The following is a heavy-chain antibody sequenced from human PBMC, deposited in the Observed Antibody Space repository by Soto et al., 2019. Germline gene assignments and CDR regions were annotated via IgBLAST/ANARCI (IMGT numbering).Heavy chain of an antibody. Sequence: GASVKVSCKTSGYTFTRNGISWVRQAPGQGLEWMGWISPKSGSIKYAQKFQGRVIMTTDTSTSTAYMELRSLRSDDTAVYYCAAVYYYDSSGYYSTGYYFDYWGQGTLVTVSS. CDR2: ISPKSGSI. V-gene: IGHV1-18*01. CDR3: AAVYYYDSSGYYSTGYYFDY. CDR1: GYTFTRNG. D-gene: IGHD3-22*01. J-gene: IGHJ4*02.